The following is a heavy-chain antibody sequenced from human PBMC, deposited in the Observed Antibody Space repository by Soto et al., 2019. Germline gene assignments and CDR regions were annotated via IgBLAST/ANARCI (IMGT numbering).Heavy chain of an antibody. J-gene: IGHJ4*02. Sequence: SETLSLTCAVSGGSISSGGYSWSWIRQPPGKGLEWIGYIYHSGSTYYNPSLKSRVTISVDRSKNQFSLKLSSVTAAVTAVYYCARADCSGGSCYYFDYWGQGTLVTVSS. V-gene: IGHV4-30-2*01. CDR3: ARADCSGGSCYYFDY. CDR2: IYHSGST. D-gene: IGHD2-15*01. CDR1: GGSISSGGYS.